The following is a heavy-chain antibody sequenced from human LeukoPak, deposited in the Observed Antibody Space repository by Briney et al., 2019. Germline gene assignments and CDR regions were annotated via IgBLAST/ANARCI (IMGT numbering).Heavy chain of an antibody. Sequence: PSETLSLTCTVSDYSISSGYGYYWGWIRQPPGKGLEWIGRIYTSGSTNYNPSLKSRVTISVDTSKNQFSLKLSSVTAADTAVYYCARVSVWICSGGSCYSGYYMDVWGKGTTVTISS. V-gene: IGHV4-38-2*02. CDR3: ARVSVWICSGGSCYSGYYMDV. D-gene: IGHD2-15*01. J-gene: IGHJ6*03. CDR2: IYTSGST. CDR1: DYSISSGYGYY.